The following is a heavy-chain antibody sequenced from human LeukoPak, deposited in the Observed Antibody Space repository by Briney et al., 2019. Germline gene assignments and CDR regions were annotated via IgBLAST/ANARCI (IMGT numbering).Heavy chain of an antibody. CDR2: ISAYNGNT. V-gene: IGHV1-18*01. CDR3: ARGGLTYYYDSSGYQQPDY. D-gene: IGHD3-22*01. CDR1: GYTFTSYG. Sequence: ASVKVSCKASGYTFTSYGISWVRQAPGQGREWMGWISAYNGNTNYAQKLQGRVTMTTDTSTSTAYMELRSLRSDDTAVYYCARGGLTYYYDSSGYQQPDYWGQGTLVTVSS. J-gene: IGHJ4*02.